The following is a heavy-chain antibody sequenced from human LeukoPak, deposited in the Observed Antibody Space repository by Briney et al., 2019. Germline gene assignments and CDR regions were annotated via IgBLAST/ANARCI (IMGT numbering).Heavy chain of an antibody. CDR3: ARESYYDSSGFDY. V-gene: IGHV3-74*01. CDR1: GFTFSSSW. J-gene: IGHJ4*02. CDR2: INTDGSTT. D-gene: IGHD3-22*01. Sequence: GGSLRLSCAASGFTFSSSWMYWVRQAPGKGLVWVSRINTDGSTTDYADSVKGRFTISRDNAKNTLYLQVNSLGAEDTAVYYCARESYYDSSGFDYWGQGTLVTVSS.